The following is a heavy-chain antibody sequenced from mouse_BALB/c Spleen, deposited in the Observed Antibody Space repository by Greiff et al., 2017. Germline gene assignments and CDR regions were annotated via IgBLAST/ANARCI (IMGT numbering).Heavy chain of an antibody. J-gene: IGHJ3*01. CDR3: ARRGYGSSYLFAY. V-gene: IGHV14-3*02. D-gene: IGHD1-1*01. Sequence: EVQLQQSGAELVKPGASVKLSCTASGFNIKDTYMHWVKQRPEQGLEWIGRIDPANGNTKYDPKFQGKATITADTSSNTAYLQLSSLTSEDTAVYYCARRGYGSSYLFAYWGQGTLVTVSA. CDR1: GFNIKDTY. CDR2: IDPANGNT.